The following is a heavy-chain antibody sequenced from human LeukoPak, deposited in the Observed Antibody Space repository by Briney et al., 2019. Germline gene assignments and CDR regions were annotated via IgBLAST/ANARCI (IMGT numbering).Heavy chain of an antibody. CDR1: GGSFSGYY. J-gene: IGHJ4*02. V-gene: IGHV4-34*01. D-gene: IGHD4-17*01. CDR3: ARQPYGDYVWVAY. Sequence: ASETLSLTCAVYGGSFSGYYWSWIRQPPGKGLEWIGEINHSGSTNYNPSLKSRVTISVDTSKNQFSLKLSSVTAADTAVYYCARQPYGDYVWVAYWGQGTLVTVSS. CDR2: INHSGST.